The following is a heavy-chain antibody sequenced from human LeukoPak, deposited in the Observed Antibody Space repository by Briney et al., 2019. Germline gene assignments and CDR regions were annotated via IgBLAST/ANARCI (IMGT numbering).Heavy chain of an antibody. Sequence: GGSLRLSCAASGFTFSSYGMHWVRQAPGKGLEWVAFIRYDGSNKNYPHSVKGRFTISRDNSKNTLYMQMNSLRAEDTAVYYCAKLLWFGEVYAHDAFDIWGQGTMVTVSS. J-gene: IGHJ3*02. V-gene: IGHV3-30*02. CDR3: AKLLWFGEVYAHDAFDI. CDR2: IRYDGSNK. CDR1: GFTFSSYG. D-gene: IGHD3-10*01.